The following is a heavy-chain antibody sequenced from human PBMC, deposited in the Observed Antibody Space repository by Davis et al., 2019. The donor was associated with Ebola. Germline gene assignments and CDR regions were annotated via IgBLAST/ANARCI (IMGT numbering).Heavy chain of an antibody. CDR1: GFTFNDYA. CDR2: ISSSSSYT. Sequence: GESLKISCAASGFTFNDYAMHWVRQAPGKGLEWVSYISSSSSYTNYADSVKGRFTISRDNAKNSLYLQMNSLRAEDTAVYYCARDLKQVATIFGVGYYYYGMDVWGQGTTVTVSS. J-gene: IGHJ6*02. CDR3: ARDLKQVATIFGVGYYYYGMDV. V-gene: IGHV3-11*06. D-gene: IGHD3-3*01.